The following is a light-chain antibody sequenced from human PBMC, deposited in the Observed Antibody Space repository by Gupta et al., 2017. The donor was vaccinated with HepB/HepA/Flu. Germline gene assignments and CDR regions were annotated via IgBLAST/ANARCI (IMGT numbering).Light chain of an antibody. V-gene: IGLV1-47*01. J-gene: IGLJ2*01. CDR2: RNN. Sequence: QSVLTQPRSASVPPGQRVTISCSGSSSNIGSNYVYWYQQLPGTAPKLLIYRNNQRPSGVPDRFSGSKYGTSASLAISGLRAEDEADYYCAAWDDSRSGVVFGGGTKLTVL. CDR1: SSNIGSNY. CDR3: AAWDDSRSGVV.